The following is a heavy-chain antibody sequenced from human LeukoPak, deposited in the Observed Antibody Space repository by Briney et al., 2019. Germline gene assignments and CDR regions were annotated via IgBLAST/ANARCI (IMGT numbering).Heavy chain of an antibody. CDR1: GXTFSRYW. Sequence: GGSLRLSCAASGXTFSRYWVHWVRQAPGKGLVWVSRINSDGSATTYADFVKGRFTISRDNAKNTLYLQMNSLRVGDTAMYYCERDYGAWGQGSLVTVSP. V-gene: IGHV3-74*03. J-gene: IGHJ5*02. CDR3: ERDYGA. D-gene: IGHD4/OR15-4a*01. CDR2: INSDGSAT.